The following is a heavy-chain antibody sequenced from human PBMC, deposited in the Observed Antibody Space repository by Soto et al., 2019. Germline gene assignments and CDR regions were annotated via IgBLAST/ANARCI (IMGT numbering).Heavy chain of an antibody. CDR1: GGSISSGDYY. D-gene: IGHD5-18*01. CDR3: ARTKRGYSYGLFDY. Sequence: PSETLSLTCTVSGGSISSGDYYWSWIRQPPGKGLEWIGYIYYSGSTYYNPSLKSRVTISVDTSKNQFSPKLSSVTAADTAVYYCARTKRGYSYGLFDYWGQGTLVTVSS. V-gene: IGHV4-30-4*01. CDR2: IYYSGST. J-gene: IGHJ4*02.